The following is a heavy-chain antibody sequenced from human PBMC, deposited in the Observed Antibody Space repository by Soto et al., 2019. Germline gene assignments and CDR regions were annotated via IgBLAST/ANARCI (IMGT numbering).Heavy chain of an antibody. Sequence: PGGSLRLSCAASGFTFSGYAMHWVRQAPGKGLEWVAFISYDGSDKFYADSVKGRFTISRDNSKNTLDLQMNSLSVEDTALYYCATERDSFDFWGQGTLVTSPQ. CDR2: ISYDGSDK. CDR1: GFTFSGYA. CDR3: ATERDSFDF. V-gene: IGHV3-30-3*01. J-gene: IGHJ4*02.